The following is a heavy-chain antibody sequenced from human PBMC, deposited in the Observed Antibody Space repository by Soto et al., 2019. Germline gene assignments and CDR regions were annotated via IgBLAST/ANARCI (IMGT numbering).Heavy chain of an antibody. Sequence: LRLSCAASGFTFSDYYMSWIRQAPGKGLEWVSYISSSGSTIYYADSVKGRFTISRDNAKNSLYLQMNSLRAEDTAVYYCARDRGVMITFGGVIASYYYYGMDVWGQGTTVTVSS. CDR2: ISSSGSTI. D-gene: IGHD3-16*02. CDR3: ARDRGVMITFGGVIASYYYYGMDV. CDR1: GFTFSDYY. J-gene: IGHJ6*02. V-gene: IGHV3-11*01.